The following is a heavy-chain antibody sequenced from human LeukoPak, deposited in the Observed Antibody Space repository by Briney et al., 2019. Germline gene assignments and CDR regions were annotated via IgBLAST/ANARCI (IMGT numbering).Heavy chain of an antibody. CDR2: ISETSRHT. CDR3: AKDFSSSWQFDP. D-gene: IGHD6-13*01. Sequence: GGSLRLSCAASGFTFSSNAMTWVRQAPGQGLEWVSSISETSRHTFYADSVKRRFTISRDNTKNTLFLQMNSLRVEDTAIYYCAKDFSSSWQFDPWGLGTLVTVSS. J-gene: IGHJ5*02. V-gene: IGHV3-23*01. CDR1: GFTFSSNA.